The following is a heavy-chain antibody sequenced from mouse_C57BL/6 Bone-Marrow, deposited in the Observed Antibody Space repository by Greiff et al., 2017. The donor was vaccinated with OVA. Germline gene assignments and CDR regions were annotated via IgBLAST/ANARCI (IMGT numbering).Heavy chain of an antibody. Sequence: VQLQQSGAELVRPGASVKLSCKASGYTFTDYYINWVKQRPGQGLEWIARIYPGSGNTYYNEKFKGKATLTAEKSSSTAYMQLSSLTSEDSAVYFCARGATVENYFDYWGQGTTLTVSS. J-gene: IGHJ2*01. CDR2: IYPGSGNT. D-gene: IGHD1-1*01. CDR1: GYTFTDYY. CDR3: ARGATVENYFDY. V-gene: IGHV1-76*01.